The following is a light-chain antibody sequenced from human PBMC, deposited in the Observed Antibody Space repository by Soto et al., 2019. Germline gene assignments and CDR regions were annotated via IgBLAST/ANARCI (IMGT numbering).Light chain of an antibody. V-gene: IGLV2-14*01. Sequence: QSVLAQPASVSGSPGQSITLSCTGTSSDVGGYNYVSWYQQHPGKAPKLMIYEVSNRPSGISHRFSGSKSGNTASLTISGLRAEDEAVYYCSSYTRQYTPSYVFGAGTKVTVL. CDR2: EVS. CDR1: SSDVGGYNY. J-gene: IGLJ1*01. CDR3: SSYTRQYTPSYV.